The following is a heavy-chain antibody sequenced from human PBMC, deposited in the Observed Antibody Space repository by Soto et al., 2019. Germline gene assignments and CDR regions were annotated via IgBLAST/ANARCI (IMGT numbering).Heavy chain of an antibody. V-gene: IGHV4-39*01. D-gene: IGHD1-26*01. Sequence: SETLSLTCAVSGGSISSSSYYWGWIRQPPGKGLEWIGSIYYSGSTYYNPSLKSRVTISVDTSKNQFSLKLSSVTAADTAVYYCARQGGTEWELPGPHAEYFQHWGQGTLVTVSS. CDR2: IYYSGST. CDR3: ARQGGTEWELPGPHAEYFQH. CDR1: GGSISSSSYY. J-gene: IGHJ1*01.